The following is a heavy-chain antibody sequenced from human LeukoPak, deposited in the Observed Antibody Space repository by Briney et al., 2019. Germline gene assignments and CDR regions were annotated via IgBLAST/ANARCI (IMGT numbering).Heavy chain of an antibody. CDR3: ARVRKRITMIVVTKAEGWFDP. CDR2: INPSGGRT. J-gene: IGHJ5*02. CDR1: VYTFTSDY. D-gene: IGHD3-22*01. V-gene: IGHV1-46*01. Sequence: ASVKVSCKASVYTFTSDYMHWVRQAPGQGVEWMGIINPSGGRTNYAQKFQGRVTMTTDTSTSTVYMELSSLRSEDTAVYYCARVRKRITMIVVTKAEGWFDPWGQGTLVTVSS.